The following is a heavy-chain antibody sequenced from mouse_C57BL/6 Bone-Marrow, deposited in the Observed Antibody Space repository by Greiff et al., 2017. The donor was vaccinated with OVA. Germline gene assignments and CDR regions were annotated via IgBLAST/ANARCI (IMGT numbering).Heavy chain of an antibody. V-gene: IGHV1-81*01. CDR2: IYPRSGNT. J-gene: IGHJ3*01. Sequence: QVQLQQSGAELARPGASVKLSCKASGYTFTSYGISWVKQRPGQGLEWIGEIYPRSGNTYYNEQFKGKATLTADKSSSTAYMELRSLTSEDSAVYFCARKIYPGAYWGQGTLVTVSA. CDR1: GYTFTSYG. D-gene: IGHD2-1*01. CDR3: ARKIYPGAY.